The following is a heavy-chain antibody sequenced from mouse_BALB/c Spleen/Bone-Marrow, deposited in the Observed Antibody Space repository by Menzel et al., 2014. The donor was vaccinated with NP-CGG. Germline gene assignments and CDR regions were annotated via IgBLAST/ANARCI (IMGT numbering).Heavy chain of an antibody. J-gene: IGHJ3*01. D-gene: IGHD2-4*01. Sequence: VQLQQSGPELVKPGASTKISCKASGYSFTGYTMNWVKQSHGKNLEWIGLINPYSGGSSYNQEFKGKATLTVDKSSSTAFMELLSLTSEDSAVYYCARDDYDGGFAYWGQGTLVTVSA. CDR3: ARDDYDGGFAY. V-gene: IGHV1-26*01. CDR2: INPYSGGS. CDR1: GYSFTGYT.